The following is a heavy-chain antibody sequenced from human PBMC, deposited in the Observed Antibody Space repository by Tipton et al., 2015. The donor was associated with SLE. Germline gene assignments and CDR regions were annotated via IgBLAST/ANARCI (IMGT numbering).Heavy chain of an antibody. CDR1: DDSIFTYY. CDR2: TFYRGKT. Sequence: TLSLTCTISDDSIFTYYWSWIRQSPGKGLEWIGYTFYRGKTDYNPSMKSRVTVSLDTSKKQFSLKLSSVTAADTALYYCAGLRAWGMSYWGQGTLVSVSS. D-gene: IGHD5-12*01. V-gene: IGHV4-59*08. CDR3: AGLRAWGMSY. J-gene: IGHJ4*02.